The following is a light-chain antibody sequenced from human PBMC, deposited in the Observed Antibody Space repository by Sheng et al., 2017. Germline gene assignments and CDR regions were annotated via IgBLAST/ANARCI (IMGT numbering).Light chain of an antibody. J-gene: IGLJ3*02. CDR3: GTWDSSLSGGV. Sequence: QSALTQPASVSGSPGQSITISCTGTSSDVGAYNYVSWYQQHPGKAPKLMIYDVSNRPSGVSNRFSGSKSGNTASLTVSGLQTEDEADYYCGTWDSSLSGGVFGGGTKLTVL. V-gene: IGLV2-14*03. CDR1: SSDVGAYNY. CDR2: DVS.